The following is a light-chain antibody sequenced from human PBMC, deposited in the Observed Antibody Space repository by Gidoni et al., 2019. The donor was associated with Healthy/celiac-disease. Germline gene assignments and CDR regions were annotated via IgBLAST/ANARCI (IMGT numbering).Light chain of an antibody. CDR2: EDN. J-gene: IGLJ2*01. CDR3: QSYDSSNVV. V-gene: IGLV6-57*03. CDR1: SGSIASNY. Sequence: NFMLTQPHSVQESPGKTVTISCTRSSGSIASNYVQWYQQRPGRAPTTVIYEDNQRPSGVPDRFSVSIDSSSNSASLTISGLKTEDEADYYCQSYDSSNVVFGGGTKLTVL.